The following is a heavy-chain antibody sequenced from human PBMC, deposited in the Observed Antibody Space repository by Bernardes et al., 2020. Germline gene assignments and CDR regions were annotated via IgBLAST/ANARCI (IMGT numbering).Heavy chain of an antibody. CDR1: GYRFASYY. J-gene: IGHJ4*02. D-gene: IGHD3-22*01. CDR3: ARAPSPQYYYDGSDYPIDFDY. CDR2: INPSGRGT. Sequence: ASMKVSCKASGYRFASYYIHWVRHAPGQGLEWVGRINPSGRGTTYAQKFQGRVTLTRDTSTTTVYMELSSLTSEDTAVYYCARAPSPQYYYDGSDYPIDFDYWGQGTLVTVSS. V-gene: IGHV1-46*01.